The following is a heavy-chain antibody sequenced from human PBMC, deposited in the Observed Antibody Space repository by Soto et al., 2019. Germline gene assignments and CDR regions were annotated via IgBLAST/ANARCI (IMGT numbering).Heavy chain of an antibody. CDR3: ARDGHWSGASCYSGRWYFDL. V-gene: IGHV4-59*01. CDR2: IYHSGST. J-gene: IGHJ2*01. D-gene: IGHD2-15*01. CDR1: GGSISSYY. Sequence: QVQLQESGPGLVKPSETLSLTCTVSGGSISSYYWSWIRQPPGKGLEWIGYIYHSGSTNYNPSLNSPVTISLDTSKNQSSLKLNSVTAADTAVYYCARDGHWSGASCYSGRWYFDLWGRGTLVTVSS.